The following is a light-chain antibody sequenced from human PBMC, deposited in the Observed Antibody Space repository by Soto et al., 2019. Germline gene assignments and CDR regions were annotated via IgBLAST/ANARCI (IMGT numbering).Light chain of an antibody. J-gene: IGLJ2*01. V-gene: IGLV2-14*01. CDR1: SSDIGDYNY. CDR2: AAS. Sequence: QSVLTQPASVSGSPGQSITISCTGTSSDIGDYNYVSWYQHHPGNAPKLIIYAASNRPPGVSNRFSGSKSGNTASLTISGLQAEDEAEYYCSSSTSTTTLLFGGGTKLTV. CDR3: SSSTSTTTLL.